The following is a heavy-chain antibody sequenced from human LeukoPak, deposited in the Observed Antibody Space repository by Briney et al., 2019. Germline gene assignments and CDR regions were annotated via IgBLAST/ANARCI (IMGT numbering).Heavy chain of an antibody. CDR1: GVSITSNY. CDR3: AGSSGHSYGDFDY. J-gene: IGHJ4*02. Sequence: NPSETLSLTCSVSGVSITSNYWSWIRQPPGKGLEWLGYTHHSGATSYNPSLKSRSTMSLDTSNNQFSLKLSSVTAADTAVYYCAGSSGHSYGDFDYWGQGNLVTVSS. D-gene: IGHD5-18*01. CDR2: THHSGAT. V-gene: IGHV4-59*01.